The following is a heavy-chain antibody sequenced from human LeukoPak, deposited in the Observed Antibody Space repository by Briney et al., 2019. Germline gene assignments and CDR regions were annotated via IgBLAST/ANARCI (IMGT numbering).Heavy chain of an antibody. D-gene: IGHD1-26*01. CDR3: ARARREGGFDY. Sequence: SQTLSLTCAVSGGFISSGGYSWSWIRQPPGKGLEWIGYIYHSGSTYYNPSLKSRVTISVDRSKNQFSLKLSSVTAADTAVYYCARARREGGFDYWGQGTLVTVSS. CDR1: GGFISSGGYS. CDR2: IYHSGST. J-gene: IGHJ4*02. V-gene: IGHV4-30-2*01.